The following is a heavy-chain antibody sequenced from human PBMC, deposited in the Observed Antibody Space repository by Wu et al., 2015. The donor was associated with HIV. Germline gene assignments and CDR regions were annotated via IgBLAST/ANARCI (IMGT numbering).Heavy chain of an antibody. Sequence: QVQLVQSGAEVKKPGSSVKVSCKASGGTFSSYAISWVRQAPGQGLEWMGRIIPIFGTANYAQKFQGRVTITADESTSTAYMELSSLRSEDTAVYYCARVGYSYGFRGTTYYYGMDVWGQGTTVTVSS. J-gene: IGHJ6*02. D-gene: IGHD5-18*01. CDR1: GGTFSSYA. CDR3: ARVGYSYGFRGTTYYYGMDV. CDR2: IIPIFGTA. V-gene: IGHV1-69*13.